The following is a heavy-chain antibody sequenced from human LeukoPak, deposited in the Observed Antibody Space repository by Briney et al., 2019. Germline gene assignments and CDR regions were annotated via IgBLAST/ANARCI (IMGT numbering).Heavy chain of an antibody. CDR1: GFTFSSYS. CDR2: ISSSSSTI. CDR3: VKPVAARPDY. J-gene: IGHJ4*02. D-gene: IGHD6-6*01. V-gene: IGHV3-48*01. Sequence: GGSLRLSCAASGFTFSSYSMNWVCQAPGKGLEWVSYISSSSSTIHYADSVKGRFTISRDNAKNSLYLQMNSLRAEDTAVYYCVKPVAARPDYWGQGTLVTVSS.